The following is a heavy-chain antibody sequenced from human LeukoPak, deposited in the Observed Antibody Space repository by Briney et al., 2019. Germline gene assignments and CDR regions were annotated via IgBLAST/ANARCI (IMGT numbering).Heavy chain of an antibody. Sequence: PSETLSLTCTVSGVSVRDNYWIWIPQPPGKGLEGIGRVYTGGSPNYNSSLNSRVALSLDTSRNQFSKNLTSVPAADNAVYFCATGSSFTAFDFWAQGALVTVSS. J-gene: IGHJ4*02. CDR3: ATGSSFTAFDF. CDR2: VYTGGSP. D-gene: IGHD1-26*01. V-gene: IGHV4-4*07. CDR1: GVSVRDNY.